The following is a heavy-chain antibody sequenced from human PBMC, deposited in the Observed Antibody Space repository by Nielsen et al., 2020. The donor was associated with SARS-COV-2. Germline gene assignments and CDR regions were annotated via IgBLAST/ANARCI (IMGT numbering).Heavy chain of an antibody. D-gene: IGHD3-22*01. V-gene: IGHV3-30*02. CDR2: IWYDGNDR. CDR1: GFSFNNYA. Sequence: GGSLRLSCAASGFSFNNYAMHWVRQAPDKGLEWVAVIWYDGNDRKYADSVKGRFTISRDNSKNTLYLQMSSLRSEDTAVYYCVISVPYYYDSSGNNFDYWGQGTLVTVSS. J-gene: IGHJ4*02. CDR3: VISVPYYYDSSGNNFDY.